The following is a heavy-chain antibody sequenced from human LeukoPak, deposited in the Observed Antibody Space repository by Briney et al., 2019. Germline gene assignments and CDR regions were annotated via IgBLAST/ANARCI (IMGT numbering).Heavy chain of an antibody. CDR3: ARNSKQLLWFGELPYYMDV. V-gene: IGHV3-53*01. CDR2: IYSGGST. J-gene: IGHJ6*03. CDR1: GFTVSSNY. Sequence: GGTLRLSCAASGFTVSSNYMSWVRQAPGKGLEWVSVIYSGGSTYYADSVKGRFTISRDNSKNTLFLQMNSLRAEDTAVYYCARNSKQLLWFGELPYYMDVWGKGTTVTISS. D-gene: IGHD3-10*01.